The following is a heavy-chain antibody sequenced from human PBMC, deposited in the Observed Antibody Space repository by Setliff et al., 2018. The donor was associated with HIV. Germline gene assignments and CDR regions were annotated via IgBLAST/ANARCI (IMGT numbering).Heavy chain of an antibody. V-gene: IGHV4-31*03. CDR1: GVSISSGGYY. CDR2: ISSRGST. D-gene: IGHD3-3*01. Sequence: SETLSLTCTVSGVSISSGGYYWNWIRQHPGKGLEWIGYISSRGSTYYNPSLKSRITMSVDTSQNQVSLHLTSVTAADTAVYYCATLSGPVDHWGQGTLVTVSS. CDR3: ATLSGPVDH. J-gene: IGHJ4*02.